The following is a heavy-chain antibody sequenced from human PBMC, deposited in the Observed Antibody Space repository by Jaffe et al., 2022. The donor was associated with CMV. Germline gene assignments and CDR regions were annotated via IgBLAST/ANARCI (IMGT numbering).Heavy chain of an antibody. CDR1: GFTFISYV. Sequence: EVQVLESGGGLVQPGGSLRLSCVASGFTFISYVMNWVRQAPGKGLEWVSSVYSDGTTYYADSVKGRFTISRDNSKNTVYLQMNSLRVEDTAVYYCAKRDDWGQGTLVTVSS. CDR2: SVYSDGTT. J-gene: IGHJ4*02. V-gene: IGHV3-23*05. CDR3: AKRDD.